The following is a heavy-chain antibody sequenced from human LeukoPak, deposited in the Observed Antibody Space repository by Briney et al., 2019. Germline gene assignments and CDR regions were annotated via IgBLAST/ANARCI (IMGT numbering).Heavy chain of an antibody. CDR3: AAVVPAATVYYYYMDV. CDR2: IYTSGST. V-gene: IGHV4-61*02. CDR1: GGSISSGSYY. Sequence: SQTLSLTCTVSGGSISSGSYYWSWIRQPAGKGLEWIGRIYTSGSTNYNPSLKSRVTISVDTSKNQFSLKLSSVTAADTAVYYCAAVVPAATVYYYYMDVWGKGTTVTVSS. D-gene: IGHD2-2*01. J-gene: IGHJ6*03.